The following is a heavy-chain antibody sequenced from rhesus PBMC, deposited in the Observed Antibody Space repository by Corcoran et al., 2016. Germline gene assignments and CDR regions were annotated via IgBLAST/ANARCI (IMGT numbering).Heavy chain of an antibody. Sequence: QVQLQESGPGLVKPSETLSLTCAVSGYSISSGYYWGWIRQPPGKGLEYIGYISGSRGSTYYNPSLKRRVTISKDTSKNQFSLKLSSVTAADTAVYYCARHGRYSGYSWGQGVLVTVSS. CDR3: ARHGRYSGYS. J-gene: IGHJ4*01. CDR2: ISGSRGST. D-gene: IGHD5-24*01. CDR1: GYSISSGYY. V-gene: IGHV4-99*01.